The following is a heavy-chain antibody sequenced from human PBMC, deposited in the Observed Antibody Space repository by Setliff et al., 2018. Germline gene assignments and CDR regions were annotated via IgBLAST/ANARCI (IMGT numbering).Heavy chain of an antibody. CDR2: VYCGDSDT. CDR1: EYTFTNYW. D-gene: IGHD6-25*01. J-gene: IGHJ3*02. CDR3: ARLGAPASHDAFDI. Sequence: GESLKISCKASEYTFTNYWIGWVRQMPGKGLEWMGVVYCGDSDTRYSPSFQGQVTISADKSISTAYLQLSSLKASDTAIYYCARLGAPASHDAFDIWGQGTMVTVSS. V-gene: IGHV5-51*01.